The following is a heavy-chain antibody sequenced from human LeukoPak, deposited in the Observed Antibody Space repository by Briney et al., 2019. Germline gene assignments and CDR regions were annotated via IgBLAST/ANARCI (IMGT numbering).Heavy chain of an antibody. J-gene: IGHJ4*02. CDR2: ISIYNGNT. D-gene: IGHD4-17*01. CDR3: ASHLGPMTTMTKYYFYY. Sequence: ASVNLSCNGSAYTFTINSISRVRHPHGPGLGWMGWISIYNGNTNYAQKLQGRVTITTDTSRNTAYMELRSLRHDETAVYYCASHLGPMTTMTKYYFYYRGQGTLVTVSS. CDR1: AYTFTINS. V-gene: IGHV1-18*01.